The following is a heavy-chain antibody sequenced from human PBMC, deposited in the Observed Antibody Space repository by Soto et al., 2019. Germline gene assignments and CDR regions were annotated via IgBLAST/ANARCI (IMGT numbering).Heavy chain of an antibody. J-gene: IGHJ4*01. CDR1: GFTFSSYW. Sequence: PGGSLRLACVVSGFTFSSYWMNWVRQAPGKGREWVANIKQDGSEKYYVDSAKGRFTISRDNAKNSLYLQMNSLSAEDTAIYYCATSRTFDYWGQGTLVTVSS. CDR3: ATSRTFDY. CDR2: IKQDGSEK. D-gene: IGHD6-13*01. V-gene: IGHV3-7*01.